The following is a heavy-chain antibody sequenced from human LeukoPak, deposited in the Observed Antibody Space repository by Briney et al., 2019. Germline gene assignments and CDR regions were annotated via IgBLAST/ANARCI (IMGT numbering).Heavy chain of an antibody. J-gene: IGHJ3*02. D-gene: IGHD2-21*02. CDR3: ARLLNNDNAGDPDTFDM. V-gene: IGHV4-59*11. Sequence: SETLSLTCAVSGGSISSHYWSWIRQSPERGLEWIGFTYYTGTTRYNPSLRGRVTMSVDSSRNHFSLKLTSMTAADTALYYCARLLNNDNAGDPDTFDMWGQGTMVTVSS. CDR2: TYYTGTT. CDR1: GGSISSHY.